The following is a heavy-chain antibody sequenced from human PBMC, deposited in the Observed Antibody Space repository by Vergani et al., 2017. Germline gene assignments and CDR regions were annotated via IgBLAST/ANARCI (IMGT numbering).Heavy chain of an antibody. J-gene: IGHJ6*02. CDR2: ISAYNGNT. CDR1: GGTFSSYA. Sequence: QVQLVQSGAEVKKPGSSVKVSCKASGGTFSSYATSWVRQAPGQGLEWMGWISAYNGNTNYAQKLQGRVTMTTDTSTSTAYMELRSLRSDDTAVYYCARWGLSYYDFWSGYSIYGMDVWGQGTTVTVSS. D-gene: IGHD3-3*01. CDR3: ARWGLSYYDFWSGYSIYGMDV. V-gene: IGHV1-18*01.